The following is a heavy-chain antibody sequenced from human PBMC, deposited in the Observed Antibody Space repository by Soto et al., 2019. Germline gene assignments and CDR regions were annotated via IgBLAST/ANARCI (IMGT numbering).Heavy chain of an antibody. V-gene: IGHV3-73*01. CDR2: IRSKANSYAT. D-gene: IGHD6-13*01. Sequence: GGSLRLSCAASGFTFSGSAMHWVRQASGKGLEWVGRIRSKANSYATAYAASVKGRFTISRDDSKNTAYLQMNSLKTEDTAVYYCTRDASRDSSARGWFDPLGPGTLVTVSS. J-gene: IGHJ5*02. CDR3: TRDASRDSSARGWFDP. CDR1: GFTFSGSA.